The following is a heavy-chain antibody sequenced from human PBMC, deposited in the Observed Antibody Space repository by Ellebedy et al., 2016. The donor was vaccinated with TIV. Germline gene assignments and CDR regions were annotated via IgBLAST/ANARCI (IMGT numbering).Heavy chain of an antibody. J-gene: IGHJ4*02. Sequence: GESLKISXAASGFTFGSYWMSWVRQAPGKGLEWVANIKQDGSEKYYVDSVKGRFTTSRDNAKNSLYLQMNSLRAEDTAVYYCARVGCSGGSCYFDYWGQGTLVTVSS. CDR3: ARVGCSGGSCYFDY. V-gene: IGHV3-7*03. CDR1: GFTFGSYW. CDR2: IKQDGSEK. D-gene: IGHD2-15*01.